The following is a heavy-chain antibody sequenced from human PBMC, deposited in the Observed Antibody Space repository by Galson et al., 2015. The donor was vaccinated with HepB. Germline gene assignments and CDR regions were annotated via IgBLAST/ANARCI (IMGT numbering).Heavy chain of an antibody. D-gene: IGHD6-19*01. CDR1: GFTFSSRP. CDR3: AKVFPEKTDGWYRQALYYFDS. V-gene: IGHV3-30*04. J-gene: IGHJ4*02. CDR2: IRPDGGWQ. Sequence: SLRLSCATSGFTFSSRPMHWVRQAPGKGLEWVAVIRPDGGWQHYADSVKGRFTISRDNSQNTLFLQMNGLRADDTAIYFCAKVFPEKTDGWYRQALYYFDSWGQGTRVTVSS.